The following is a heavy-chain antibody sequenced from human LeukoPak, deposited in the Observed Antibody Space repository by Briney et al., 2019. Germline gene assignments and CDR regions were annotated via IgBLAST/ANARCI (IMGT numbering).Heavy chain of an antibody. CDR1: GYTFTSYD. J-gene: IGHJ3*02. V-gene: IGHV1-8*01. CDR2: MNPNSGNT. Sequence: ASVKVSCKASGYTFTSYDINWVRQATGQGLEWKGWMNPNSGNTGYAQKFQGRVTMTRNTSISTAYMELSSLRSEDTAVYYCARMYSGSYYRSSDAFDIWGQGTMVTVSS. CDR3: ARMYSGSYYRSSDAFDI. D-gene: IGHD1-26*01.